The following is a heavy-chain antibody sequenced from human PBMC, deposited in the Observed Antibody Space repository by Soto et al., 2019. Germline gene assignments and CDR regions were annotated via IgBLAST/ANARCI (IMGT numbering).Heavy chain of an antibody. Sequence: ASVKVSCKASGYTFTKYAITWVRQAPGQGLEWMGWISGDNDHIKYVQKVQGRFTMTTDTSTSTAYMELSSLRSEDTAVYYCAIQYYYDSSGYYGPVYFDYWGQGTLVTVSS. CDR1: GYTFTKYA. CDR2: ISGDNDHI. D-gene: IGHD3-22*01. V-gene: IGHV1-18*01. J-gene: IGHJ4*02. CDR3: AIQYYYDSSGYYGPVYFDY.